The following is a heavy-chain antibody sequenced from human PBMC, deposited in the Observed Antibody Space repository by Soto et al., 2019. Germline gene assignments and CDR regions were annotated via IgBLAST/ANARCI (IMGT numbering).Heavy chain of an antibody. D-gene: IGHD3-16*01. CDR2: IYYSGYT. CDR3: ARHNGPLYVGYYYDMDV. V-gene: IGHV4-39*01. Sequence: PSETLSLTCTVSGDYIRSSGYYWGLIRQPPGKGLEWIGSIYYSGYTYYNPSLKSRVTISVDTSKNQFSLKLSSVTAADTAVYYCARHNGPLYVGYYYDMDVWGQGTTVTVSS. J-gene: IGHJ6*02. CDR1: GDYIRSSGYY.